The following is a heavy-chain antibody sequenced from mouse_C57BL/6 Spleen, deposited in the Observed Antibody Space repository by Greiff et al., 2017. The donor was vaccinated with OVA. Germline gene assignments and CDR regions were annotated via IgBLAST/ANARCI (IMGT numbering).Heavy chain of an antibody. CDR2: INPNNGGT. V-gene: IGHV1-26*01. D-gene: IGHD2-2*01. J-gene: IGHJ2*01. Sequence: EVMLQQSGPELVKPGASVKISCKASGYTFTDYYMNWVKQSHGKSLEWIGDINPNNGGTSYNQKFKGKATLTVDKSSSTAYMELRSLTSEDSAVYYCARGGYPYYFDYWGQGTTLTVSS. CDR1: GYTFTDYY. CDR3: ARGGYPYYFDY.